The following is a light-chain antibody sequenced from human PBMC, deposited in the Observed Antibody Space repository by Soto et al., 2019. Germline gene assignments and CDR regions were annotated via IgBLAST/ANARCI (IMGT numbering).Light chain of an antibody. Sequence: DIQMTQSPSSLSASVGDRVTITCRASRSISSYLNWYQQKPGKAPKFLIYAASSLQSGVPSRFSGSGSGTDFTLTISSLQPEDFATYYCQQSYSTPITFGQGTKVDIK. CDR1: RSISSY. CDR2: AAS. J-gene: IGKJ1*01. V-gene: IGKV1-39*01. CDR3: QQSYSTPIT.